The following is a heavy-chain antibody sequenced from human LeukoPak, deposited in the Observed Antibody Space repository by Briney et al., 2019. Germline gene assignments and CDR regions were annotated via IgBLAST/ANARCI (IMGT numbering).Heavy chain of an antibody. J-gene: IGHJ4*02. CDR1: GGSFSGYY. CDR3: ARPTRGYSYGYRY. Sequence: SETLSLTCAVYGGSFSGYYWSWIRQPPGKGLEWIGEINHSGSTNYNPSLKSRVTISVDTSKNQFSLKLSSVTAADTAVYYCARPTRGYSYGYRYWGQGTLVTVSS. V-gene: IGHV4-34*01. CDR2: INHSGST. D-gene: IGHD5-18*01.